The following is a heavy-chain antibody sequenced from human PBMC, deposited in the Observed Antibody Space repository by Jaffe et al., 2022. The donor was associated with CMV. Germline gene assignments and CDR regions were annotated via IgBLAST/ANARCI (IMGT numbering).Heavy chain of an antibody. CDR2: ISSSSSYI. CDR3: AREMVGGYSGYEPSFDY. J-gene: IGHJ4*02. D-gene: IGHD5-12*01. CDR1: GFTFSSYS. Sequence: EVQLVESGGGLVKPGGSLRLSCAASGFTFSSYSMNWVRQAPGKGLEWVSSISSSSSYIYYADSVKGRFTISRDNAKNSLYLQMNSLRAEDTAVYYCAREMVGGYSGYEPSFDYWGQGTLVTVSS. V-gene: IGHV3-21*01.